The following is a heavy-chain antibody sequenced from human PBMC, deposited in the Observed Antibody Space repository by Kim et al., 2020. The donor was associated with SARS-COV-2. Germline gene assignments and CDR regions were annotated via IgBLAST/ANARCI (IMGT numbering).Heavy chain of an antibody. Sequence: SETLSLTCTVSGGSISSGGYYWSWIRQHPGKGLEWIGYIYYSGSTYYNPSLKSRVTISVDTSKNQFSLKLSSVTAADTAVYYCVSVTMVRGVIIGGPARWDPPDVWGQGTTVTVSS. J-gene: IGHJ6*02. CDR1: GGSISSGGYY. D-gene: IGHD3-10*01. V-gene: IGHV4-31*03. CDR3: VSVTMVRGVIIGGPARWDPPDV. CDR2: IYYSGST.